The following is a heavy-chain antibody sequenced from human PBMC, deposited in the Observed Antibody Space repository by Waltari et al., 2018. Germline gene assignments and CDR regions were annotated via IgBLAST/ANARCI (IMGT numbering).Heavy chain of an antibody. J-gene: IGHJ4*02. Sequence: QVQLVQSGAEVKKPGASVKVSCKASGYTFTGCYMHWVRQAPGQGLEWMGRINPNSGGTNYAQKFQGRVTMTRDTSISTAYMELSRLRSDDTAVYYCAREEAAAGPYFDYWGQGTLVTVSS. CDR1: GYTFTGCY. CDR2: INPNSGGT. D-gene: IGHD6-13*01. CDR3: AREEAAAGPYFDY. V-gene: IGHV1-2*06.